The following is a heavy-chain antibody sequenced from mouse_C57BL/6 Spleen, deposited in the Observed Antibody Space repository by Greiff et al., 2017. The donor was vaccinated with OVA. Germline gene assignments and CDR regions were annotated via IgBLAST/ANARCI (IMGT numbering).Heavy chain of an antibody. Sequence: QVQLKESGPGLLQSSQTLSLTCSFSGFSLSTSGMGVSWIRQPSGKGLEWLAHIYWDDDKRYNPSLKSRLTISKDTSRNQVFLKITSVDTADTATYYCARLRRAYYYAMDYWGQGTSVTVSS. CDR1: GFSLSTSGMG. CDR3: ARLRRAYYYAMDY. D-gene: IGHD2-12*01. J-gene: IGHJ4*01. CDR2: IYWDDDK. V-gene: IGHV8-12*01.